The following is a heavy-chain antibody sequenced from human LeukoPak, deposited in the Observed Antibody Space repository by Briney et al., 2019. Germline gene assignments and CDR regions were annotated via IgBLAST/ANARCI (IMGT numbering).Heavy chain of an antibody. CDR1: GYTFTSYG. J-gene: IGHJ4*02. CDR3: ARGGGVATYHY. V-gene: IGHV1-8*02. Sequence: EASVKVSCKASGYTFTSYGISWVRQAPGQGLEWMGWMNPNSGNTGYAQKFQGRVTMTRNTSISTAYMELSSLRSEDTAVYYYARGGGVATYHYWGQGTLVTVSS. D-gene: IGHD5-12*01. CDR2: MNPNSGNT.